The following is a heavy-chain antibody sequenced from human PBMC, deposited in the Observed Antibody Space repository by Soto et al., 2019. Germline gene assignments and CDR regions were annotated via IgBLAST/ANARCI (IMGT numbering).Heavy chain of an antibody. CDR3: ARGGVWRLLWVGEFRGMDV. CDR1: GGSISSSNW. J-gene: IGHJ6*02. D-gene: IGHD3-10*01. V-gene: IGHV4-4*02. Sequence: QVQLQESGPGLVKPSGTLSLTCAVSGGSISSSNWWSWVRQPPGKGLGWIGEIYHSGSTNYNPYLKSRFTISVDKSKNPFSLKLSSVTAADTAVYYCARGGVWRLLWVGEFRGMDVWGQGTTVTVSS. CDR2: IYHSGST.